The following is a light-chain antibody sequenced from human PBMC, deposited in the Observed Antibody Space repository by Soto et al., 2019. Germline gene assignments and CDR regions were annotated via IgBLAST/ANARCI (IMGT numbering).Light chain of an antibody. J-gene: IGKJ3*01. Sequence: DIQMTQSPSSVSASVGDTVTITCRASQDILSWLAWYQQKPGEAPRLLIYASSNLQSGVPSRFSGSRSGTDFTLTISSLQPEDFATYYCQQANTFPLPFGPGTRLDFK. CDR3: QQANTFPLP. CDR2: ASS. V-gene: IGKV1-12*01. CDR1: QDILSW.